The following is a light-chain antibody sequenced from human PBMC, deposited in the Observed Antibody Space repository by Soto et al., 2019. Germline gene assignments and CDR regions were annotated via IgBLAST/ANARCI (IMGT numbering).Light chain of an antibody. Sequence: DIQMTQSPSTLSASVGDRVTITCRASQSISNWLAWYQQKPGKAPNLLIYKASTLESGVPSRFSGSGSGTEFTLTISSLQPDDFGTYHCQQYNSSPWTFGQGTKVDIK. V-gene: IGKV1-5*03. J-gene: IGKJ1*01. CDR3: QQYNSSPWT. CDR1: QSISNW. CDR2: KAS.